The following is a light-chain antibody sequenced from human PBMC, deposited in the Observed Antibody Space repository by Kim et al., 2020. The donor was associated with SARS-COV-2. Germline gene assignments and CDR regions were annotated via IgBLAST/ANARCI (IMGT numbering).Light chain of an antibody. CDR1: GRDIGGYNS. J-gene: IGLJ2*01. V-gene: IGLV2-11*01. CDR2: EVS. Sequence: QSALTQPRSVSGSPGQSVTISCTGTGRDIGGYNSVSWYQQHPGKAPKLMIWEVSERPSGVTDRFSGSKSGNTASLTISGLQAEDEADYYCCSYAGSYTLVFGGGTQLTVL. CDR3: CSYAGSYTLV.